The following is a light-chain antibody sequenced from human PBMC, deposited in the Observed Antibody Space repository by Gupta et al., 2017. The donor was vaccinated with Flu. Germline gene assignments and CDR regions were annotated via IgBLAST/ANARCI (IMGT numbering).Light chain of an antibody. Sequence: PSSLSASVGDRVTITCRPSQSISSYLNWYQQKPGKAPKLLIYTASTLQSGVPSRFSGSGSGTDFTLTISRLQPEDFATYYCQQSDSTPNTFGQGTLMEIK. CDR3: QQSDSTPNT. CDR2: TAS. CDR1: QSISSY. J-gene: IGKJ5*01. V-gene: IGKV1-39*01.